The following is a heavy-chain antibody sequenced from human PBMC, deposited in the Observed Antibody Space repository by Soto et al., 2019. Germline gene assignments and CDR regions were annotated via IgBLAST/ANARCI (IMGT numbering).Heavy chain of an antibody. V-gene: IGHV4-4*02. CDR1: GGSVSQNYW. D-gene: IGHD1-26*01. CDR2: IYHSGST. J-gene: IGHJ6*02. CDR3: ARTSEAPDYFYGMDV. Sequence: KSSETLSLTCTVSGGSVSQNYWWSWVRQSPGKGLEWIGKIYHSGSTNYSPSLKSRVTMSVDKSKNQFSLRLTSVTAADTAVYYCARTSEAPDYFYGMDVWGQGTTVTVSS.